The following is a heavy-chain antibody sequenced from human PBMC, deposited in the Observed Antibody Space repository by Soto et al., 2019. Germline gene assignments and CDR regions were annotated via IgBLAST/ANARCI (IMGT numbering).Heavy chain of an antibody. Sequence: PGGSLRLSCAASGFIATTTHLSWVRHPPGKGLEWFATVGGAASHTYYADSVRGRFFISRDNAKNTVTLQMNSLTADDTAVYYCGISFQDFDVWGQGTRVTVSS. D-gene: IGHD3-3*01. J-gene: IGHJ6*02. V-gene: IGHV3-23*05. CDR1: GFIATTTH. CDR3: GISFQDFDV. CDR2: VGGAASHT.